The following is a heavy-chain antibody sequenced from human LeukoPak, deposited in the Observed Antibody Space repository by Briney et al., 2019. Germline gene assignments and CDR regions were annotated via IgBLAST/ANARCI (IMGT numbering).Heavy chain of an antibody. J-gene: IGHJ6*03. CDR3: ARWSHSSSPPYYYYYYMDV. D-gene: IGHD6-6*01. CDR1: GFTFSSYS. V-gene: IGHV3-21*01. Sequence: PGGSLRLSCAASGFTFSSYSMNWVRQAPGKGLEWVSSISSSSSYIYYADSVKGRFTISRDNAKNSLYLQMNSLRAEDTAVYYCARWSHSSSPPYYYYYYMDVWGKGTTVTVSS. CDR2: ISSSSSYI.